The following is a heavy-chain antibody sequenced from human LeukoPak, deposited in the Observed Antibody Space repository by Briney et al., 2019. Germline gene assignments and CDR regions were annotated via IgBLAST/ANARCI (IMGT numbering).Heavy chain of an antibody. CDR1: GESFSGYY. Sequence: SETLSLTCAVYGESFSGYYWSWIRQPPGKGLEWIGEINHSGSTNYNPSLKSRVTISVDTSKNQFSLKLSSVTAADTAVYYCASRWGLLPYYFDYWGQGTLVTVSS. V-gene: IGHV4-34*01. D-gene: IGHD3-22*01. CDR3: ASRWGLLPYYFDY. CDR2: INHSGST. J-gene: IGHJ4*02.